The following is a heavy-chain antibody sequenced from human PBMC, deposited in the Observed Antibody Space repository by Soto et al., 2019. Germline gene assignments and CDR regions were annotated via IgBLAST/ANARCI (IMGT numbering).Heavy chain of an antibody. CDR2: IYSNDDK. CDR3: EHHHHDSGYYKCQY. CDR1: GFSLTTSGVG. Sequence: DSGPTLVNPTQTLTLTCTFSGFSLTTSGVGVGWIRQPPGKALEWLALIYSNDDKRYSPSLKSRLTITKDTSKNQVVLTMTNMEPVDKPTYYCEHHHHDSGYYKCQYWSQGTPVTVSS. D-gene: IGHD3-22*01. V-gene: IGHV2-5*01. J-gene: IGHJ1*01.